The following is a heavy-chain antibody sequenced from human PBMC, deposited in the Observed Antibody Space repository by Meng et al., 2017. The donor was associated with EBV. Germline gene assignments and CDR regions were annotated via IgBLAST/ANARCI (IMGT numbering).Heavy chain of an antibody. V-gene: IGHV3-74*01. CDR2: TNEDGGIT. D-gene: IGHD2-2*01. Sequence: EGRVVEAGGGPVRPGGSLRLSCAVSGFTFSRFWMHWVRQVPGKGLVWVARTNEDGGITNYADSVKGRFIISRDNTRNTLYLQMNSLRDEDTAVYFCSRDPAGPFDDWGQGTLVTVSS. CDR1: GFTFSRFW. CDR3: SRDPAGPFDD. J-gene: IGHJ4*02.